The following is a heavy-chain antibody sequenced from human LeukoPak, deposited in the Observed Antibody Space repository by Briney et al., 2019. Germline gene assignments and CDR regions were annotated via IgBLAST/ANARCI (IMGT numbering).Heavy chain of an antibody. V-gene: IGHV3-23*01. J-gene: IGHJ4*02. CDR3: ARHNLRGGYYY. D-gene: IGHD3-22*01. CDR2: ISSGGNA. Sequence: GGSLRLPCAASGFTFSSYAMSWVRQVPGKGLEWVSGISSGGNAYYADSVKGRFTISRDNSKNTLYLQMSSLRAEDTAVYYCARHNLRGGYYYWGQGTLVTVSS. CDR1: GFTFSSYA.